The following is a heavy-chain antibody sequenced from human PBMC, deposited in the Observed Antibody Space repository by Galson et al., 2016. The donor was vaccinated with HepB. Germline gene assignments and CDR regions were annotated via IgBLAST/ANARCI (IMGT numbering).Heavy chain of an antibody. CDR3: ERQRGHPVSSYYFDY. CDR1: GFTFSSYA. Sequence: SLRLSCAASGFTFSSYAVSWVRQAPGKGLEWVSAISGGGSRYYADSVEGRFTISRDNSKNTLYLQMNSLRVEDTAVYYCERQRGHPVSSYYFDYWGQGTLVTVSS. CDR2: ISGGGSR. V-gene: IGHV3-23*01. D-gene: IGHD1-1*01. J-gene: IGHJ4*02.